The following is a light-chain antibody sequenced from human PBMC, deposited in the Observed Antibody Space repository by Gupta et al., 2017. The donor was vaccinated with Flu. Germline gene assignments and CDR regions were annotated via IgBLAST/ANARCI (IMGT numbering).Light chain of an antibody. CDR3: QQRSNWPLLT. CDR1: QSVSSN. V-gene: IGKV3-11*01. Sequence: EIVXTQSPXTLSLSXGERATLSCRASQSVSSNLAGYQQKPGQAPRLLIYDASNRASGIPARFSGSGSGTDFTLTISSLEPEDFAVYYCQQRSNWPLLTFGGGTKVEIK. J-gene: IGKJ4*01. CDR2: DAS.